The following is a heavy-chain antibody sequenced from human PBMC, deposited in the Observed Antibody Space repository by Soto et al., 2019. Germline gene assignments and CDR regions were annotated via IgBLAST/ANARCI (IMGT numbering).Heavy chain of an antibody. Sequence: ASVKVSGKASGYTFVAYYVFWVRQAPGHGLEWMGWINPKTGDTNYAQNFQGRVTMTRDTSITTAYMELSRLTSDDTALYYCARQLAYCGGDCYTEPIDYWGQGTPVTVSS. J-gene: IGHJ4*02. CDR1: GYTFVAYY. CDR2: INPKTGDT. D-gene: IGHD2-21*02. V-gene: IGHV1-2*02. CDR3: ARQLAYCGGDCYTEPIDY.